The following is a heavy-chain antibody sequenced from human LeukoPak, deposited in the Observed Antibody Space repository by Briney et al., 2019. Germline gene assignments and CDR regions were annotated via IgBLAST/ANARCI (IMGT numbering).Heavy chain of an antibody. J-gene: IGHJ5*02. CDR3: ARGYSSNWLQFDP. Sequence: GASVKVSCKASGYTFTSYAMNWVRQAPGQGLEWMGWISAYNGNTNYAQKFQGRVTMTTDTSTSTAYMELRSLRFDDTAVYYCARGYSSNWLQFDPWGQGTLVTVSS. D-gene: IGHD6-13*01. CDR2: ISAYNGNT. V-gene: IGHV1-18*01. CDR1: GYTFTSYA.